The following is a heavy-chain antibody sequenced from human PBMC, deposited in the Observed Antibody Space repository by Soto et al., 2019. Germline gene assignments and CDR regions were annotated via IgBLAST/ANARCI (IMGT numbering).Heavy chain of an antibody. CDR1: GGTFSSYA. V-gene: IGHV1-69*13. J-gene: IGHJ6*02. CDR2: IIPIFGTA. D-gene: IGHD2-2*01. Sequence: SVKVSCKXSGGTFSSYAISWVRQAPGQGLEWMGGIIPIFGTANYAQKFQGRVTITADESTSTAYMELSSLRSEDTAVYYCARGGRYCSSTSCYYYYYGMDVWGQGTTVTVSS. CDR3: ARGGRYCSSTSCYYYYYGMDV.